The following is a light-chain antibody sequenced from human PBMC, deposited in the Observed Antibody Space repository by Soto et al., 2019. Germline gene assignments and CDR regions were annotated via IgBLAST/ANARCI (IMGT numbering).Light chain of an antibody. CDR2: GAS. V-gene: IGKV3-15*01. CDR3: QEYNNWQT. J-gene: IGKJ2*01. Sequence: EIVMTQSPATLSVSPGETSTLSCRASQSVSSNLARYQPTPAQAPRLLIYGASTRATGIPARFSGGGSGTEFIRTSSGLRSEDFAVYYGQEYNNWQTFGQGTKVEIK. CDR1: QSVSSN.